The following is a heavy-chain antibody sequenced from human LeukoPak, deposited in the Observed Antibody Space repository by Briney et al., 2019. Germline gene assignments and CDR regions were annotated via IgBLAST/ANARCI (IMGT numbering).Heavy chain of an antibody. CDR1: GYIFSGYN. J-gene: IGHJ4*02. CDR3: ARGLIRGAAEY. V-gene: IGHV1-2*02. D-gene: IGHD2-15*01. Sequence: ASVKVSCKASGYIFSGYNIHWVRLTPGHGLEWLGWINCKSGDTKYVQKFRGRVTMTRDTSISTAYMELNSLRPDASAVYYCARGLIRGAAEYWGQGSLVTVSS. CDR2: INCKSGDT.